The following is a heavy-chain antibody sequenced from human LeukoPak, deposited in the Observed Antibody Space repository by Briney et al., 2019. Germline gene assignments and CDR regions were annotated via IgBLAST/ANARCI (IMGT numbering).Heavy chain of an antibody. CDR1: GYTFTGFY. Sequence: GASVKVSCKAFGYTFTGFYMHWVRQAPGQGPEWMGRINPNSDDSNYAQKFQGRVTLTRDTSISTAYMELSRLRSDDTAVYYCAREGGATRGDAFDIWGQGTMVTVSS. CDR3: AREGGATRGDAFDI. V-gene: IGHV1-2*06. D-gene: IGHD1-26*01. CDR2: INPNSDDS. J-gene: IGHJ3*02.